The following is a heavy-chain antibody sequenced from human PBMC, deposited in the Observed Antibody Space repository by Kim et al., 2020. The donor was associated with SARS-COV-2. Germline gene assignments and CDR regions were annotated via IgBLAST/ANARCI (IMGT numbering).Heavy chain of an antibody. V-gene: IGHV3-9*01. CDR1: GFTFNKYA. Sequence: GGSLRLSCTVSGFTFNKYAMHWVRQVPGKGLEWVAGFSLDSNRIDYADSVKGRFTVSRDNAKNSLYLQMNSLRVDDTALYYCGKDLVPEGMDVWGQGTTVTVSS. J-gene: IGHJ6*02. CDR3: GKDLVPEGMDV. CDR2: FSLDSNRI.